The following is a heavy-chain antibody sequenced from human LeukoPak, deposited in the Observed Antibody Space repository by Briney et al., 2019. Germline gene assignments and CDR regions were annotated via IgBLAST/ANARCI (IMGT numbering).Heavy chain of an antibody. J-gene: IGHJ6*02. V-gene: IGHV3-30-3*01. CDR3: AGWGGSGSYHPRYYYGMDV. Sequence: PGRSLRLSCAASGFTFSSYAMHWVRQAPGKGLEWVAVISYDGSNKYYADSVKGRFTISRDNSKNTLYLQMNSLRAEDTAVYYCAGWGGSGSYHPRYYYGMDVWGQGTTVIVSS. CDR1: GFTFSSYA. D-gene: IGHD1-26*01. CDR2: ISYDGSNK.